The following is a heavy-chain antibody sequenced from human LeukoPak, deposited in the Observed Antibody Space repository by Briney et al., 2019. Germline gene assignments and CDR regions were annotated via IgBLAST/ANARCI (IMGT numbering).Heavy chain of an antibody. J-gene: IGHJ6*03. V-gene: IGHV3-11*01. CDR2: ISSSGSTI. Sequence: PGGSLRLSRAASGFTFSDYYMSWIRQAPGKGLEWVSYISSSGSTIYYADSVKGRFTISRDNAKNSLYLQMNSLRAEDTAVYYCARDRRSSFDYYYYYMDVWGKGTTVTVSS. CDR3: ARDRRSSFDYYYYYMDV. D-gene: IGHD6-13*01. CDR1: GFTFSDYY.